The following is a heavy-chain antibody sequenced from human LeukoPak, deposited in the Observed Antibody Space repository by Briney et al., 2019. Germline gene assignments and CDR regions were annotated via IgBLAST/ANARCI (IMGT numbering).Heavy chain of an antibody. CDR3: AKDRLPTIFGVVIIGGHSVPFDY. CDR1: GFTFSSYA. D-gene: IGHD3-3*01. CDR2: ISGSGGST. Sequence: PGGSLRLSCAASGFTFSSYAMSWVRQAPGKGLEWVSAISGSGGSTYYADSVKGRFTISRDNSKNTLYLQMNSLRAEDTAVYYCAKDRLPTIFGVVIIGGHSVPFDYWGQGTLVTVSS. J-gene: IGHJ4*02. V-gene: IGHV3-23*01.